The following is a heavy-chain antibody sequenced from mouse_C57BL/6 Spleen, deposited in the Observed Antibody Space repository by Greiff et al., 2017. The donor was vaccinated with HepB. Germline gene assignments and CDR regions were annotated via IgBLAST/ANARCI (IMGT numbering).Heavy chain of an antibody. J-gene: IGHJ3*01. CDR2: ISDGGSYT. Sequence: EVQGVESGGGLVKPGGSLKLSCAASGFTFSSYAMSWVRQTPEKRLEWVATISDGGSYTYYPDNVKGRFTISRDTAKNNLYLQMSHMKSEDTAMYYCARDQYDSGFAYWGQGTLVTVSA. CDR1: GFTFSSYA. D-gene: IGHD2-12*01. V-gene: IGHV5-4*01. CDR3: ARDQYDSGFAY.